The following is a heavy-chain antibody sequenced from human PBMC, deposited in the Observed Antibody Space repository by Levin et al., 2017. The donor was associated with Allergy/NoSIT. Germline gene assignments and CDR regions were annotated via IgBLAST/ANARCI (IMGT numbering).Heavy chain of an antibody. D-gene: IGHD4-17*01. V-gene: IGHV3-48*01. J-gene: IGHJ4*02. CDR3: SSPDYGEIDH. CDR1: GFTFSNYP. CDR2: ISETGTT. Sequence: GESLKISCAASGFTFSNYPMNWVRQAPGKGLEWVSYISETGTTYYADSVQGRFTISRDNAKNSLYLQMNSLRAEDTAVYYCSSPDYGEIDHWGQGTLVTVSS.